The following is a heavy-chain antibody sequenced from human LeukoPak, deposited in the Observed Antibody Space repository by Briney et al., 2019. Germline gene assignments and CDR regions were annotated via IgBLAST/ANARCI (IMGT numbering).Heavy chain of an antibody. CDR2: ITATGDTA. D-gene: IGHD6-19*01. CDR3: AGDRNSDWYSPLDY. J-gene: IGHJ4*02. V-gene: IGHV3-23*01. Sequence: GGSLRLSCVASGFTFTKCARSWIRQAPGKGLEWVAIITATGDTAYYADSVKGRFTISRDNSRNTVYMQMDSLRAEDTAIYYCAGDRNSDWYSPLDYWGQGSQVTVSP. CDR1: GFTFTKCA.